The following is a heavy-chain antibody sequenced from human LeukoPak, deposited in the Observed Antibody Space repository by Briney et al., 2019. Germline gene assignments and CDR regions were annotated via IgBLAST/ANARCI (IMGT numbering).Heavy chain of an antibody. CDR2: IIPIFGTA. Sequence: SVKVSCKASGGTFSSYAISWVRQAPGQGLEWMGGIIPIFGTANYAQKFQGRVTITTDESTSTAYTELSSLRSEDTAVYYCARGASLSVFRSFDYWGQGTLVTVSS. D-gene: IGHD3-16*02. J-gene: IGHJ4*02. CDR1: GGTFSSYA. V-gene: IGHV1-69*05. CDR3: ARGASLSVFRSFDY.